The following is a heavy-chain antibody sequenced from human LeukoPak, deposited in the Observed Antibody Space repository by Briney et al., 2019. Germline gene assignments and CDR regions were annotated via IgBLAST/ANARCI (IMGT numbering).Heavy chain of an antibody. D-gene: IGHD5-18*01. CDR2: INPSGGST. CDR1: GYTFTSYY. V-gene: IGHV1-46*01. J-gene: IGHJ4*02. Sequence: ASVKVSCEASGYTFTSYYMHWVRQAPGQGLEWMGIINPSGGSTSYAQKFQGRVTMTRDTSTSTVYMELSSLRSEDTAVYYCARGLDTAMVTPGLDYWGQGTLVTVSS. CDR3: ARGLDTAMVTPGLDY.